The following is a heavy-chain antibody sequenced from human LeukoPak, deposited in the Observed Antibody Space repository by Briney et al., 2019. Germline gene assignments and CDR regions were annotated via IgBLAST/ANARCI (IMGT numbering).Heavy chain of an antibody. J-gene: IGHJ2*01. D-gene: IGHD4-17*01. Sequence: GGSLRLSCAASGFTFSSYDMHWVRQATGKGLEWVSAIGTAGDTYYPGSVKGRFTISRENAKSSLYLQMNSLRAGDTAVYYCARVSVVGAVTTHWYFDLWGRGTLVTVSS. CDR3: ARVSVVGAVTTHWYFDL. CDR2: IGTAGDT. V-gene: IGHV3-13*04. CDR1: GFTFSSYD.